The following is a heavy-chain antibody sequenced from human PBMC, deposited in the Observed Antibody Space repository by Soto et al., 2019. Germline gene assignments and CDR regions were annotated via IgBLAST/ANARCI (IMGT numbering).Heavy chain of an antibody. CDR3: ARDGGGNWGRGYYYYGMDV. CDR2: ISIDGSNK. Sequence: GGSLRLSCVTSGFTFNNYGMHWVRQAPGKGLEWVALISIDGSNKYYGDSVKGRFTISRENAKNSLYLQMNSLRAGDTAVYYCARDGGGNWGRGYYYYGMDVWGQGTTVTVSS. J-gene: IGHJ6*02. V-gene: IGHV3-30*03. D-gene: IGHD7-27*01. CDR1: GFTFNNYG.